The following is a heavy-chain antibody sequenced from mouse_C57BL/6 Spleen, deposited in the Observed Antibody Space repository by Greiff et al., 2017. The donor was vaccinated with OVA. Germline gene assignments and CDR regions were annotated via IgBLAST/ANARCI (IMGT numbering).Heavy chain of an antibody. J-gene: IGHJ3*01. V-gene: IGHV1-69*01. CDR3: ARRSNYEAWFAY. CDR2: IDPSDSYT. D-gene: IGHD2-5*01. CDR1: GYTFTSYW. Sequence: QVQLQQSGAELVMPGASVKLSCKASGYTFTSYWMHWVKQRPGQGLEWIGEIDPSDSYTNYNQKFKGKSTLTVDKSSSTAYMQLSSLTSEDSAVYYCARRSNYEAWFAYWGQGTLVTVSA.